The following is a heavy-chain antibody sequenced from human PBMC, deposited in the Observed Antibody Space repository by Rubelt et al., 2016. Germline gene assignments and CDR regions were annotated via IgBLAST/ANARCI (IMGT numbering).Heavy chain of an antibody. Sequence: GSLRLSCAASGFTFSSYSMNWVRQAPGKGLQWVSSISDNSNYIYFADSLKGRFTISRDNAKNSLFLQMDSLRAEDTALYYCARDFCSATTCFDSWGQGTLVTVSS. CDR1: GFTFSSYS. D-gene: IGHD3-3*01. V-gene: IGHV3-21*01. CDR2: ISDNSNYI. J-gene: IGHJ4*02. CDR3: ARDFCSATTCFDS.